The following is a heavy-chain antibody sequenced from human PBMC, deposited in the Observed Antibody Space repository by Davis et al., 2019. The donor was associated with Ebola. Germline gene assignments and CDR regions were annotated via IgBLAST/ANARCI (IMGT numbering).Heavy chain of an antibody. CDR2: INHSGST. CDR1: GGSFSGYY. D-gene: IGHD3-10*01. J-gene: IGHJ3*02. Sequence: MPSETLSLTCAVYGGSFSGYYWSWICQPPGHVLLWIGEINHSGSTNYNPSLKSRVTISVATSKNQFSLKLSYVTAADTAVYYCARGPLTMVRGVMLVRAFDIWGQGTMVTVSS. CDR3: ARGPLTMVRGVMLVRAFDI. V-gene: IGHV4-34*01.